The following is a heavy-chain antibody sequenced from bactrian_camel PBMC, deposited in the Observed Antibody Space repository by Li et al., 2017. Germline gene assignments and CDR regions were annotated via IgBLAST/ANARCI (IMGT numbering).Heavy chain of an antibody. D-gene: IGHD5*01. CDR1: GDTFNSYY. J-gene: IGHJ4*01. V-gene: IGHV3S55*01. Sequence: QVQLVESGGGSVQAGGSLRLSCVASGDTFNSYYMAWFRQAPGKEREGVAAIDTTGSATYTYSVSGRFTISRDNRENTLYLLMNSLQPEDTAIYYCAAPYSTLSCGPGTVITNLPRYKYSGQGTQVTVS. CDR3: AAPYSTLSCGPGTVITNLPRYKY. CDR2: IDTTGSA.